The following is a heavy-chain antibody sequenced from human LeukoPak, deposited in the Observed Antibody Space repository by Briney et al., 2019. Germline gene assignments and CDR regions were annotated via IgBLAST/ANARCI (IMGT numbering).Heavy chain of an antibody. CDR1: GFTFSSYA. D-gene: IGHD3-9*01. J-gene: IGHJ4*02. CDR3: ARVRGHYDILTGYYTRGAFDY. Sequence: PGGSLRLSCAASGFTFSSYAMSWVRQAPGKGLEWVSAISGSGGSTYYADSVKGRFTISRDNSKNTLYLQMNSLRAEDTAVYYCARVRGHYDILTGYYTRGAFDYWGQGTLVTVSS. V-gene: IGHV3-23*01. CDR2: ISGSGGST.